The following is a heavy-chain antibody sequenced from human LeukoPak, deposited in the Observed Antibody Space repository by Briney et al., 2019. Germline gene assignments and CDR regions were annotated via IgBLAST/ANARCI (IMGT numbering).Heavy chain of an antibody. J-gene: IGHJ6*03. CDR2: ISWNSGSI. D-gene: IGHD1-1*01. Sequence: GRSLRLSCAASGFTFDDYAMHWVRQAPGKGPEWVSGISWNSGSIGYADSVKGRFTISRDNAKNSLYLQMNSLRAEDTAVYYCARSGGTYTTVYYYYYMDVWGKGTTVTISS. CDR3: ARSGGTYTTVYYYYYMDV. CDR1: GFTFDDYA. V-gene: IGHV3-9*01.